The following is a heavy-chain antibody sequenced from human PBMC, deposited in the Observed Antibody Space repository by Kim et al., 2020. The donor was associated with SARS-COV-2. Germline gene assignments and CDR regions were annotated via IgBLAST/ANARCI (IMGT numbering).Heavy chain of an antibody. CDR1: GGSVSSGNSY. CDR3: ARTYDTSGFYYGPYFDF. CDR2: MYHSGNT. D-gene: IGHD3-22*01. V-gene: IGHV4-39*01. Sequence: SETLSLTCTVSGGSVSSGNSYWAWIRQSPGKGLEWIVSMYHSGNTYTNPSLKSRVTVSVDTSKNQFSLKLTSVTAADRAVYFCARTYDTSGFYYGPYFDFWGPGTLVTVSS. J-gene: IGHJ4*02.